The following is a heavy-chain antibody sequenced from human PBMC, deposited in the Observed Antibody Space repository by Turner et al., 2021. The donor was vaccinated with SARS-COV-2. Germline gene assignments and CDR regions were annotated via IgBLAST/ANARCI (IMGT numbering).Heavy chain of an antibody. CDR3: VRDWDY. V-gene: IGHV3-48*01. CDR2: ISYSSSTT. J-gene: IGHJ4*02. Sequence: EVQLVESGGGLVQRGGSLRLSCAASGFIFSSYSMNWVRQAPGKGLAWVSYISYSSSTTYYADSVKGRFTISRDNAKNSLYLQMNSLRAEDTAVYYCVRDWDYWGQGTLVIVSS. CDR1: GFIFSSYS.